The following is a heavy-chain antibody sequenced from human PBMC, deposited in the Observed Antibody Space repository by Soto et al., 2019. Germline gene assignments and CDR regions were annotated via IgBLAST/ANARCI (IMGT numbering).Heavy chain of an antibody. D-gene: IGHD7-27*01. CDR3: TRRSLTGDGGPNDY. J-gene: IGHJ4*02. CDR1: GFTFGDYA. CDR2: IRSKAYGGTT. Sequence: GESLKISCTASGFTFGDYAMSWFRQAPGKGLEWVGFIRSKAYGGTTEYAASVKGRFTISRDDSKSIAYLQMNSLKTEDTAVYYCTRRSLTGDGGPNDYWGQGTLVTVSS. V-gene: IGHV3-49*03.